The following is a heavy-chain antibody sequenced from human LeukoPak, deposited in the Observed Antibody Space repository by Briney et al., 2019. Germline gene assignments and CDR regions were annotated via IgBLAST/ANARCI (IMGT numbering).Heavy chain of an antibody. Sequence: SETLSLTCTVSGGSISSYYWSWIRQPPGKGLEWIGYIYFSGTTNYNPSLKSRVTVLVDTSKNQFSLKLRSVTAADTAVYYCARLPPTAYYYYMDVWGKGTTVTVSS. V-gene: IGHV4-59*01. D-gene: IGHD4-17*01. CDR3: ARLPPTAYYYYMDV. CDR1: GGSISSYY. J-gene: IGHJ6*03. CDR2: IYFSGTT.